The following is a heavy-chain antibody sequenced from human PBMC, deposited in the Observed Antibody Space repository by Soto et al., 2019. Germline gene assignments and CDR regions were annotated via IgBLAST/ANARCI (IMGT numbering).Heavy chain of an antibody. V-gene: IGHV1-18*04. CDR1: GYTFTSYG. D-gene: IGHD2-2*01. J-gene: IGHJ6*02. Sequence: ASVKVSCKASGYTFTSYGISWVRQAPGQGLEWMGWISAYNGNTNYAQKLQGRVTMTTDTSTSTAYMELRSLRSDDTAVYYCARYCSSTSCYWGLSMDVWGQGTTVTVSS. CDR3: ARYCSSTSCYWGLSMDV. CDR2: ISAYNGNT.